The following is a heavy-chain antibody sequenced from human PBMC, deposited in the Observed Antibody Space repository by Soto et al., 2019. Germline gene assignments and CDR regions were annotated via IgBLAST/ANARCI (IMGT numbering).Heavy chain of an antibody. CDR2: INAGNGNT. CDR1: GYTFTDYY. CDR3: AREGYYDSSGYPGNFDY. J-gene: IGHJ4*02. D-gene: IGHD3-22*01. V-gene: IGHV1-3*01. Sequence: GASVKVSCKASGYTFTDYYIHWVRQAPGQGLEWMGWINAGNGNTKYSQKFQGRVTITRDTSASTAYMELSSLRSEDTAVYYCAREGYYDSSGYPGNFDYWGQGTLVTVSS.